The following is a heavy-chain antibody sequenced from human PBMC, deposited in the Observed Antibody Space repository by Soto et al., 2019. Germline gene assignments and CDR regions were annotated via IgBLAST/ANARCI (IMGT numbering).Heavy chain of an antibody. CDR3: ARGGWSLDS. D-gene: IGHD2-15*01. J-gene: IGHJ4*02. V-gene: IGHV4-59*11. CDR2: IHYSGST. CDR1: GDSITNLY. Sequence: SETLSLTCTVSGDSITNLYWSWIRQPPGKGLDWIGYIHYSGSTNYNPSLKSRVTMSVDTSKNQFSLKLSSVTAADTAVYYCARGGWSLDSWGQGNLVTVSS.